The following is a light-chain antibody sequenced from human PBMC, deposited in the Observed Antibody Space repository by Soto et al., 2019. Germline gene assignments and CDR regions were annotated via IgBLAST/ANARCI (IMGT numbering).Light chain of an antibody. CDR1: QSVSSS. CDR3: QQYNNWWT. V-gene: IGKV3-15*01. Sequence: EIVMTQSPATLSVSPGERVTLSYRASQSVSSSLAWYQQKPGQAPRLLIHGASTRAIGIPARFSGSGSETEFTLTISSLQSEDFAVYYCQQYNNWWTFGQGTKVEIK. J-gene: IGKJ1*01. CDR2: GAS.